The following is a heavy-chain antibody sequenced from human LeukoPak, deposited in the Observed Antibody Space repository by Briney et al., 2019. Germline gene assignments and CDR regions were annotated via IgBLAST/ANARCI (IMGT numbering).Heavy chain of an antibody. CDR3: ARCRWQFNEYYFDY. Sequence: ASVKVSCKASGYTFTSYGISWVRQAPGQGLEWMGWISAYNGNTNYAQKLQGRVTMTTDTSTSTAYMELRSLRSDDTAVYYCARCRWQFNEYYFDYWGQGTLVTVSS. CDR1: GYTFTSYG. D-gene: IGHD5-24*01. V-gene: IGHV1-18*01. J-gene: IGHJ4*02. CDR2: ISAYNGNT.